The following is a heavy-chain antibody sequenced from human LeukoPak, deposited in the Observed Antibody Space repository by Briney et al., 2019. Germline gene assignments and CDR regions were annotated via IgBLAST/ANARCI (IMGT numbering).Heavy chain of an antibody. J-gene: IGHJ3*02. D-gene: IGHD5-18*01. V-gene: IGHV4-59*08. Sequence: SETLSLTCTVSGGSISSYYWSWIRQPPGKGLEWIGYIYYSGSTNYNPSLKSRVPISVDTSKNQFSLKLSSVTAADTAVYYCARRTQLWLADAFDIWGQGTMVTVSS. CDR2: IYYSGST. CDR1: GGSISSYY. CDR3: ARRTQLWLADAFDI.